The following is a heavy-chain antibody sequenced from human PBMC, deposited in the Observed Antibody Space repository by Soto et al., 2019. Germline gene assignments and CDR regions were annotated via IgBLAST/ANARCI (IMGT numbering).Heavy chain of an antibody. D-gene: IGHD6-13*01. CDR1: GGSFSGYY. J-gene: IGHJ5*02. CDR3: ARNRRQQLKSIGFDP. CDR2: INHSGST. V-gene: IGHV4-34*01. Sequence: SETLSLTCAVYGGSFSGYYWSWIRQPPGKGLEWIGEINHSGSTNYNPSLKSRVTISVDTSKNQFSLKLSSVTAADTAVYYCARNRRQQLKSIGFDPWGQGTLVTVSS.